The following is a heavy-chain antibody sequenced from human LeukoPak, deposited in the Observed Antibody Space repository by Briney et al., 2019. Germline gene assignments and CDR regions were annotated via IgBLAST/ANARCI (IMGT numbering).Heavy chain of an antibody. D-gene: IGHD2-15*01. CDR1: GFTFSSYA. CDR2: ISGSGGST. V-gene: IGHV3-23*01. J-gene: IGHJ5*02. Sequence: GGSLRLSCAASGFTFSSYAMSWVRQAPGKGLEWVSAISGSGGSTYYAYSVKGRFTISRDNSKNTLYLQMNSLRAEDTAVYYCAKFRSVVAAPEPPWFDPWGQGTLVTVSS. CDR3: AKFRSVVAAPEPPWFDP.